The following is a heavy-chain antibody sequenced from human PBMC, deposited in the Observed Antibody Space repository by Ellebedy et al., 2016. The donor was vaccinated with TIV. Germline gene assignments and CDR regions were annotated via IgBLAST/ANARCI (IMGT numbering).Heavy chain of an antibody. CDR1: GGSISSYY. V-gene: IGHV4-59*01. CDR2: IYYSGST. CDR3: ALWSGSGWFFDY. D-gene: IGHD6-19*01. J-gene: IGHJ4*02. Sequence: MPSETLSLTCTVSGGSISSYYWSWIRQPPGKGLEWIGYIYYSGSTNYNPSLKSRVTISVDTSKNQFSLKLSSVTAADTAVYYCALWSGSGWFFDYWGQGTLVTVSS.